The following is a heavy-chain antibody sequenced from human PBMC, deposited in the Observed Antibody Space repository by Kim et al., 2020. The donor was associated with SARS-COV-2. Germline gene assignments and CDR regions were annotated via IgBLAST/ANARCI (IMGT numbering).Heavy chain of an antibody. CDR2: IYTSGST. CDR1: GGSISSGSYY. CDR3: ARVWEGATALGFDP. J-gene: IGHJ5*02. V-gene: IGHV4-61*02. Sequence: SETLSLTCTVSGGSISSGSYYWSWIRQPAGKGLEWIGRIYTSGSTNYNPSLKSRVTISVDTSKNQFSLKLSSVTAADTAVYYCARVWEGATALGFDPWGQGTLVTVSS. D-gene: IGHD1-26*01.